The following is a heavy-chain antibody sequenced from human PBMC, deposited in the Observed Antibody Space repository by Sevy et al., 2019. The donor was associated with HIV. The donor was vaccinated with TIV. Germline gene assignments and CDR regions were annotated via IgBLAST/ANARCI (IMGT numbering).Heavy chain of an antibody. D-gene: IGHD2-15*01. J-gene: IGHJ4*02. CDR1: GFGLSNHA. CDR3: ARLVGYCSGGRCSIIDF. V-gene: IGHV3-30*01. CDR2: ISYAARKK. Sequence: GGSLRLSCAASGFGLSNHAMIWVRQAPGKGLEWVAGISYAARKKYYADSVRGRFTISRDDSKNTLYLQMNSLTTEDTAVYYCARLVGYCSGGRCSIIDFWGQGTLVTVSS.